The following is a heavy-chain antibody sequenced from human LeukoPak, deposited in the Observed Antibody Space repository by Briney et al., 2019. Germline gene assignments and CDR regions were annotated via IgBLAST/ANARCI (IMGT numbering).Heavy chain of an antibody. CDR3: ARDGSGGSSAALDY. CDR2: IYYSGST. D-gene: IGHD6-6*01. J-gene: IGHJ4*02. CDR1: GGSISSYY. Sequence: SETLSLTCTVSGGSISSYYWSWIRQPPGKGLGWIGYIYYSGSTNYNPSLKSRVTISVDTSKNQFSLKLSSVTAADTAVYYCARDGSGGSSAALDYWGQGTLVTVSS. V-gene: IGHV4-59*01.